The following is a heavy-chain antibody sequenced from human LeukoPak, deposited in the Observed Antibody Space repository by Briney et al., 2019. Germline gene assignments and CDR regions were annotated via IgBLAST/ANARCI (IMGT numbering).Heavy chain of an antibody. J-gene: IGHJ6*03. V-gene: IGHV3-21*01. D-gene: IGHD5-12*01. CDR3: AREHSGYDFPGRDYYYMDV. CDR1: GFTFSSYS. Sequence: GGSLRLSCAASGFTFSSYSMNWVRQAPGKGLQWVSSISSSGAKTYYADSVKGRVTISRDNAKNSLYLQMNSLRAEDTAVYYCAREHSGYDFPGRDYYYMDVWGKGTTVTVSS. CDR2: ISSSGAKT.